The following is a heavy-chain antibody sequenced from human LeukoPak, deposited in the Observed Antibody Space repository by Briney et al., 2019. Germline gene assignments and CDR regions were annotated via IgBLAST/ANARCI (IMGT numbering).Heavy chain of an antibody. Sequence: ASVTVSCKASGYNFGIFGISWVRRAPGQGLEWMGWISADNGNTNYAQNLQGRVTMTTDTSTSTAYMELRSLRSDDTAVYYCARVGVVVPAAWFDPWGQGTLVTVSS. D-gene: IGHD2-2*01. V-gene: IGHV1-18*01. CDR2: ISADNGNT. CDR1: GYNFGIFG. CDR3: ARVGVVVPAAWFDP. J-gene: IGHJ5*02.